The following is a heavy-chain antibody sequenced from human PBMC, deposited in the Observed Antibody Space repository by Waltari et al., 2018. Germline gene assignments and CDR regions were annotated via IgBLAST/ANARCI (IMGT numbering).Heavy chain of an antibody. CDR2: ISYSGST. CDR1: GGSISSSTYY. V-gene: IGHV4-39*01. D-gene: IGHD2-15*01. J-gene: IGHJ1*01. CDR3: ARPNLYCSGGTCYSQEYFQH. Sequence: QLQLQESGPGLVKPSETLSLTCTVSGGSISSSTYYWAWIRQPPGKGLEWIGSISYSGSTYYNPSLKSRVTISVDTSKNQFSLKLNSVTAADMALYYCARPNLYCSGGTCYSQEYFQHWGQGTLVTVSS.